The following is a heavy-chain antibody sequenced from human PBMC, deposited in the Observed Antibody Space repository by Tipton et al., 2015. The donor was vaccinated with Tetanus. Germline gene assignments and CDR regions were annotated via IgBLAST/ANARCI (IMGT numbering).Heavy chain of an antibody. V-gene: IGHV4-31*03. CDR2: IYYSGST. Sequence: TLSLTCTVSGGSISSGGYYWSWIRQHPGKGLEWIGYIYYSGSTYYNPSLKSRVTISVDTSKNQFSLKLSSVTAADTAVYYYARDINRSRVAATANWFDPWGQGTLVTVSS. CDR1: GGSISSGGYY. J-gene: IGHJ5*02. D-gene: IGHD2-15*01. CDR3: ARDINRSRVAATANWFDP.